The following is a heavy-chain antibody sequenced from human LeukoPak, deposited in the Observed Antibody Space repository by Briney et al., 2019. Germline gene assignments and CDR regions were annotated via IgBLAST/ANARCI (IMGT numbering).Heavy chain of an antibody. D-gene: IGHD5/OR15-5a*01. J-gene: IGHJ6*03. CDR1: GFTFSTYG. CDR2: ISGSGGST. CDR3: AKELYPHYYYYMDV. V-gene: IGHV3-23*01. Sequence: GGTLRLSCAASGFTFSTYGMSWVRQAPGKGLEWVSAISGSGGSTYYADSVKGRFTISRDNSKNTLYLQMNSLRAEDTAVYYCAKELYPHYYYYMDVWGKGTTVTVSS.